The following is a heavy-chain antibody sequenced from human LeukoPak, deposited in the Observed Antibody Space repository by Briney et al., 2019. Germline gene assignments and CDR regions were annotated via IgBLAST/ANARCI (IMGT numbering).Heavy chain of an antibody. CDR2: INHSGST. V-gene: IGHV4-34*01. CDR3: ARGPIAAAELDY. Sequence: SETLSLTCAVYGGSFSGYYWSWIRQPPGKGLEWIGEINHSGSTNYNPSLKSRVTISVDTSKNQFPLKLSSVTAADTAVYYCARGPIAAAELDYWGQGTLVTVSS. CDR1: GGSFSGYY. D-gene: IGHD6-13*01. J-gene: IGHJ4*02.